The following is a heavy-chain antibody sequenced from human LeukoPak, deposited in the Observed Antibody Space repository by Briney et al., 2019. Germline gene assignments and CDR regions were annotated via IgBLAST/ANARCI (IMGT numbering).Heavy chain of an antibody. CDR2: IIPIFGTA. J-gene: IGHJ5*02. CDR1: GYTFTGYY. D-gene: IGHD2-15*01. CDR3: ARGVVVAAVLSWFDP. Sequence: SVKVSCKASGYTFTGYYMHWVRQAPGQGLEWMGGIIPIFGTANYAQKFQGRVTITADESTSTAYMELSSLRSEDTAVYYCARGVVVAAVLSWFDPWGQGTLVTVSS. V-gene: IGHV1-69*13.